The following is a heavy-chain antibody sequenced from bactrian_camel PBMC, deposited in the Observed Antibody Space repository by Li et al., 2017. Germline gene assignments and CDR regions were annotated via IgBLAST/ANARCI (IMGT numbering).Heavy chain of an antibody. D-gene: IGHD6*01. CDR2: IDRDGQT. CDR1: DDAAEFEW. Sequence: VQLVESGGGSVQAGGSQRLSCVVTDDAAEFEWIGWFRPDVKGERVGVAVIDRDGQTGYTDSVKDRFTISRDGTKNTVSLEMNSLKSDDTAIYYCAAKYGGNCGDWAQYNNWGQGTQVTVS. J-gene: IGHJ4*01. V-gene: IGHV3S53*01. CDR3: AAKYGGNCGDWAQYNN.